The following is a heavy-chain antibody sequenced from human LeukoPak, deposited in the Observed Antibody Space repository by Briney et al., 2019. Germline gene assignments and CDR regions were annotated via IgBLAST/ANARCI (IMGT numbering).Heavy chain of an antibody. V-gene: IGHV1-3*01. D-gene: IGHD3-10*01. CDR3: ARSSSGTYHY. CDR2: INGDNGNT. J-gene: IGHJ4*02. CDR1: GYNFARYT. Sequence: ASVKVSCKTSGYNFARYTMHWLRQAPGQSPEWMGSINGDNGNTKYSEKFQGRVTFTRDTSASSAYMELSRLRSEDTAVYYCARSSSGTYHYWGQGTLVTVSS.